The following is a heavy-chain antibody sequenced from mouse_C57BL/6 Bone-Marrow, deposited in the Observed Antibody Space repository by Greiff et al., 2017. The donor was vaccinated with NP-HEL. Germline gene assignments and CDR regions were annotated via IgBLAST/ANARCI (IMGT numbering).Heavy chain of an antibody. CDR3: ARGGGRDWFAY. CDR1: GFTFSDYY. Sequence: EVQRVESGGGLVQPGGSLKLSCAASGFTFSDYYMYWVRQTPEKRLEWVAYISNGGGSTYYPDTVKGRFTISRDNAKNTLYLQMSRLKSEDTAMYYCARGGGRDWFAYWGQGTLVTVSA. CDR2: ISNGGGST. V-gene: IGHV5-12*01. J-gene: IGHJ3*01.